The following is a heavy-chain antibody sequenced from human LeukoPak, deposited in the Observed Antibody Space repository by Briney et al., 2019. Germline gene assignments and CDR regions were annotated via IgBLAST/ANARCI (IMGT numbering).Heavy chain of an antibody. CDR3: AAERYYYASGTYYNSNWFDP. D-gene: IGHD3-10*01. CDR1: GFTVSSNY. J-gene: IGHJ5*02. CDR2: IYYSGST. Sequence: PGGSLRLSCAASGFTVSSNYMSWIRQPPGKGLEWIGYIYYSGSTMFNPSLKSRVTMSVDTSKKQFSLKLSSVTTADTAVYYCAAERYYYASGTYYNSNWFDPWGQGTLVTVSS. V-gene: IGHV4-59*02.